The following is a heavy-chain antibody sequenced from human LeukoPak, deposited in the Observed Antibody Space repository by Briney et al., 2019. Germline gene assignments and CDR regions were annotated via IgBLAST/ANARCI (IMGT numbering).Heavy chain of an antibody. D-gene: IGHD1-1*01. J-gene: IGHJ4*02. CDR3: ATEGGTGTFVY. CDR2: IYYSGST. CDR1: GGSISSYY. Sequence: SETLSLTCTVSGGSISSYYWSWIRQPPGKGLEWIGYIYYSGSTNYNPSLKSRVTISVDTSKNQFSLKLSSVTAADTAVYYCATEGGTGTFVYWGQGTLVTVSS. V-gene: IGHV4-59*01.